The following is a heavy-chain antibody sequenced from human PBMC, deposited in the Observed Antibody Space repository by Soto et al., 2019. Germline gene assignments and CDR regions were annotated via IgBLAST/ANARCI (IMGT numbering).Heavy chain of an antibody. J-gene: IGHJ4*02. CDR2: IGTAGDT. V-gene: IGHV3-13*04. CDR3: ARGTGYYLDY. CDR1: GFTFSSYD. Sequence: EVQLVESGGGLVQPGGSLRLSCAASGFTFSSYDMHWGRQATEKGLEWVSAIGTAGDTYYPGSVKGRFTISRENAKNSLYLQMNSLRAGDTAVYYCARGTGYYLDYWGQGTLVTVSS. D-gene: IGHD2-2*01.